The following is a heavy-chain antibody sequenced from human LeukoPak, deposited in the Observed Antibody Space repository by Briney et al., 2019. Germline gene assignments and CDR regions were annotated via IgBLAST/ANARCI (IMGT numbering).Heavy chain of an antibody. CDR1: GGTFSSYA. Sequence: GASVKVSCKASGGTFSSYAISWVRQAPGQGLEWMGGIIPIFGTANYAQKFQGRVTITADESTSTAYMELSSLRSEDTAVYYCARIGASVPYYYYMDVWGKGTTVTVSS. CDR3: ARIGASVPYYYYMDV. D-gene: IGHD3-16*01. V-gene: IGHV1-69*13. CDR2: IIPIFGTA. J-gene: IGHJ6*03.